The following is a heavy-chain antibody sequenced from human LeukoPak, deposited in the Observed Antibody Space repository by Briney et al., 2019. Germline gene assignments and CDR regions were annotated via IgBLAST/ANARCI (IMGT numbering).Heavy chain of an antibody. CDR2: INPNSGGT. D-gene: IGHD3-22*01. CDR1: XFXXXX. Sequence: XFXXXXMHWGRQAPGQGREGMGWINPNSGGTNYAQKFQGRVTMTRHTSISTAYMELSRLRSDDTAVYYCARSNNYYDSSGYYVWGQGTLVTVSS. CDR3: ARSNNYYDSSGYYV. V-gene: IGHV1-2*02. J-gene: IGHJ4*02.